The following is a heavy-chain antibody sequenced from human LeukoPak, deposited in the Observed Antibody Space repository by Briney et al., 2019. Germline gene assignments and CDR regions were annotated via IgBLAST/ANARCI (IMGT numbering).Heavy chain of an antibody. CDR1: GFTFSSYS. CDR2: ISSSSGYT. V-gene: IGHV3-21*01. CDR3: AREYYDILTQYYFDY. J-gene: IGHJ4*02. Sequence: PGGSLRLSCAASGFTFSSYSMNWVRQAPGKGLEWVSSISSSSGYTYYADSVKGRFTISRDNAKNSLYLQMNSLRAEDTAVYYCAREYYDILTQYYFDYWGQGTLVTVSS. D-gene: IGHD3-9*01.